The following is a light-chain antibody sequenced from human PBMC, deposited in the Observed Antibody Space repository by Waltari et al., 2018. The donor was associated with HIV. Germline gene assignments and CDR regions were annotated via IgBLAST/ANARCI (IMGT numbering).Light chain of an antibody. CDR2: GYN. CDR3: HSYDSSLDGWV. V-gene: IGLV1-40*01. Sequence: QSVLTQPPSVSGAPGQRVTISCTGSSSNIGADYHVNWYQQLPGTAPKLLIYGYNNRPSGVPDRFSGSKSGTSASLAITGLQAEDEADYYSHSYDSSLDGWVFGGGTKLTVL. CDR1: SSNIGADYH. J-gene: IGLJ3*02.